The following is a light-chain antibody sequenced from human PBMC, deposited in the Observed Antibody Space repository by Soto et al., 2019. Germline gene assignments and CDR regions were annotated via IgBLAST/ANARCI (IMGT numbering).Light chain of an antibody. CDR2: GAS. Sequence: EIVMTQSPATLSVSPGERATLSCRASQSVSNNFAWYQQKPGQAPRLLIYGASTRAAGIPARFSGSRSGTEFTLTISSLQSEDSAVYYCQQYNNWPPWTFGQGTKVDSK. J-gene: IGKJ1*01. CDR3: QQYNNWPPWT. V-gene: IGKV3D-15*01. CDR1: QSVSNN.